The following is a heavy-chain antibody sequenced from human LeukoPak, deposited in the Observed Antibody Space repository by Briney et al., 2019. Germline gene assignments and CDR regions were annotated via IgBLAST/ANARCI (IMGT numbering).Heavy chain of an antibody. J-gene: IGHJ6*02. CDR2: INPNSGGT. D-gene: IGHD4-11*01. CDR3: GQSLQKHYYYYGMDV. Sequence: ASVKVSCKASGYTFTGYYMHWVRQAPGQGLEWMGWINPNSGGTNYAQKFQGRVTMTRDTSISTAYMELSRLRSDDTAVYYCGQSLQKHYYYYGMDVGGQGTTVTVSS. CDR1: GYTFTGYY. V-gene: IGHV1-2*02.